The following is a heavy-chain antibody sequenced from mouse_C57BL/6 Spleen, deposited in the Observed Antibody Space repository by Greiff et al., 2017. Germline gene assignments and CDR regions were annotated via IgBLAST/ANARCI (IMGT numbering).Heavy chain of an antibody. Sequence: QVQLQQPGAELVKPGASVKLSCKASGYTFTSYWMQWVKQRPGQGLEWIGEIDPSDSYTNYNQKFKGKATLTVDTSSSTAYMQLSSLTSEDSAVYYCAREIGFHYFDYWGQGTTLTVSS. J-gene: IGHJ2*01. CDR1: GYTFTSYW. V-gene: IGHV1-50*01. CDR2: IDPSDSYT. CDR3: AREIGFHYFDY.